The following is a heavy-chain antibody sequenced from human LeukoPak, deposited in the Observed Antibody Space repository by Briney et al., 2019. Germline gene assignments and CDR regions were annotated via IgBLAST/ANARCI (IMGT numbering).Heavy chain of an antibody. D-gene: IGHD4-17*01. CDR3: ARDPNGDYIGAFDM. V-gene: IGHV3-23*01. Sequence: QTGGSLRLSCTASGFTFSAYAMMWVRQAPGKGPDGVSAIRGGGGSAFYADSVKGRFTISRDNSKYTLFLQMNSLRAEDTAVYYCARDPNGDYIGAFDMWGPGTMVTVSS. J-gene: IGHJ3*02. CDR2: IRGGGGSA. CDR1: GFTFSAYA.